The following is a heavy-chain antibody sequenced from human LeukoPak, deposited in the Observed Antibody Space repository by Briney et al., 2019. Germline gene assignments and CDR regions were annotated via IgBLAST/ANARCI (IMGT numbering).Heavy chain of an antibody. D-gene: IGHD2-15*01. CDR1: GFTFSSYS. CDR3: ARVGVAAPFDY. CDR2: ISSSSSYI. Sequence: GGSLRLSCAASGFTFSSYSMNWVRQAPGKGLEWVSSISSSSSYIYYADSVKGRFTISGDNAKNSLYLQMNSLRAEDTAVYYCARVGVAAPFDYWGQGTLVTVSS. J-gene: IGHJ4*02. V-gene: IGHV3-21*01.